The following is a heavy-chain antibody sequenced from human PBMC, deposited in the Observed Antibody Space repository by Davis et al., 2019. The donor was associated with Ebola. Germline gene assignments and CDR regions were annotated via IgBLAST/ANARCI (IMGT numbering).Heavy chain of an antibody. V-gene: IGHV1-69*13. CDR1: GGTFSSYA. Sequence: SVKVSCKASGGTFSSYAISWVRQAPGQGLEWMGWIIPIFGTANYAQKFQGRGTLTADESTSTAYMELSSLRSEDTAVYYCARGGLGVVMGGMDVWGQGTTVTVSS. CDR3: ARGGLGVVMGGMDV. CDR2: IIPIFGTA. J-gene: IGHJ6*02. D-gene: IGHD3-3*01.